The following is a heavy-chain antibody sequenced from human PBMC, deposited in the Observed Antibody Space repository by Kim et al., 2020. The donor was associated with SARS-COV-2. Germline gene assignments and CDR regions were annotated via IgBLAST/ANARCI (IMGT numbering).Heavy chain of an antibody. J-gene: IGHJ4*02. D-gene: IGHD2-2*01. CDR1: GYTFTSYA. V-gene: IGHV1-3*01. Sequence: ASVKVSCKASGYTFTSYAMHWVRQAPGQRLEWMGWINAGSVNTKYSQKFQGRVTITRDTSASTAYMELSSLRSEDTAVYYWARGEGAAAYFDYWGQGTLVPVSS. CDR2: INAGSVNT. CDR3: ARGEGAAAYFDY.